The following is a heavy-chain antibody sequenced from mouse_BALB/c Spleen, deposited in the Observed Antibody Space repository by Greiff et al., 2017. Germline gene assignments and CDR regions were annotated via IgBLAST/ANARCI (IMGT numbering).Heavy chain of an antibody. V-gene: IGHV5-6-5*01. J-gene: IGHJ3*01. Sequence: EVHLVESGGGLVKPGGSLKLSCAASGFTFSSYAMSWVRQTPEKRLEWVASISSGGSTYYPDSVKGRFTISRDNARNILYLQMSSLRSEDTAMYYCARGDGYPWFAYWGQGTLVTVSA. CDR3: ARGDGYPWFAY. CDR1: GFTFSSYA. D-gene: IGHD2-3*01. CDR2: ISSGGST.